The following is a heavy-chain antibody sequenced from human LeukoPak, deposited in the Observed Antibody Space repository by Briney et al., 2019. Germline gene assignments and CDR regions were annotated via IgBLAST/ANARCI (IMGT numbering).Heavy chain of an antibody. V-gene: IGHV4-61*01. CDR3: ARKGDSSGYYPFDY. CDR1: GVSVSSGSYY. CDR2: INYSGST. D-gene: IGHD3-22*01. J-gene: IGHJ4*02. Sequence: SETLSLTCTVSGVSVSSGSYYWSWIRQAPGKGLEWIGHINYSGSTNYNPSLKSRVTISVDTSKNQFSLKLSSVTAADTAVYYCARKGDSSGYYPFDYWGQGTLVTVSS.